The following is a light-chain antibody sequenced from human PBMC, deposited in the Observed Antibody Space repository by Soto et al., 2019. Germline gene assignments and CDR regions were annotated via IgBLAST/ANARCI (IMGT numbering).Light chain of an antibody. J-gene: IGKJ4*01. CDR2: DAS. Sequence: EIVLTQSPATLSLSPGEGATLSCRASQSISSYLGWYQQKAGQAPRLLIYDASNRATGIPTRFSGSGSGTDFTLTIISLEPEDFGVYYCQQRSNWPLTFGGGTKLEIK. V-gene: IGKV3-11*01. CDR3: QQRSNWPLT. CDR1: QSISSY.